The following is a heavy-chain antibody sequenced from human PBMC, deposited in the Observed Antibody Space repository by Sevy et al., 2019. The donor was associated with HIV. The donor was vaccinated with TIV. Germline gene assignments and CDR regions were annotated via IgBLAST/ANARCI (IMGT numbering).Heavy chain of an antibody. V-gene: IGHV1-18*01. CDR1: GYTFTSYG. CDR3: ARVKRGFGELFYYFDY. J-gene: IGHJ4*02. D-gene: IGHD3-10*01. Sequence: ASVKVSCKASGYTFTSYGISWVRQAPGQGLEWMGWISAYNGNTNYAQKLQGRVTMTTDTSTSTAYMELRSLRSDDTDVYYCARVKRGFGELFYYFDYWGQGTLVTVSS. CDR2: ISAYNGNT.